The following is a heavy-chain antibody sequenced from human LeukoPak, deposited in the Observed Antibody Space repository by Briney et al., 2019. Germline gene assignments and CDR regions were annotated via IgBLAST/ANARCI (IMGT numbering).Heavy chain of an antibody. CDR2: ISSSGSSI. D-gene: IGHD6-19*01. V-gene: IGHV3-48*03. CDR3: AKRYSSQSYYYYYYMDV. Sequence: GGSLRLSCAASGFTFSSSEMNWVRQAPGKGLEWVSYISSSGSSIYYADSVKGRFTISRDNSKNTLYLQMNSLRAEDTAVYYCAKRYSSQSYYYYYYMDVWGKGTTVTISS. J-gene: IGHJ6*03. CDR1: GFTFSSSE.